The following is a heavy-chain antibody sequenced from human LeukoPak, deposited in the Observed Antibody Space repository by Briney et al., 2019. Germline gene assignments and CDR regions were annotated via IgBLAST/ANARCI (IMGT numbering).Heavy chain of an antibody. J-gene: IGHJ4*02. D-gene: IGHD4-17*01. CDR2: ISSSGSTK. CDR1: GFTFSSYE. Sequence: GGSLRLSCAASGFTFSSYEMNWVRQAPGKGLEWVSYISSSGSTKYYADSVKGRFIISRDNAKRSLYLQMNSLRAEDTAVYYCAREYGDPRLRYFDYWGQGTLVTVSS. V-gene: IGHV3-48*03. CDR3: AREYGDPRLRYFDY.